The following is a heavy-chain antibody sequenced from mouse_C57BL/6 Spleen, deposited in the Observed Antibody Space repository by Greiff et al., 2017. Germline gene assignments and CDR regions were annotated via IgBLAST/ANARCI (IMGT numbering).Heavy chain of an antibody. J-gene: IGHJ4*01. D-gene: IGHD4-1*01. V-gene: IGHV1-82*01. Sequence: QVQLQQSGPELVKPGASVKISCTASGYAFSSSWMNWVQQRPGKGLEWIGRIYPGDGDTNYNGKYKGSANLTADKSSSTAYMQLSILTSEDSAVYFCERDWDGYAMDYWGQGTSVTVSS. CDR2: IYPGDGDT. CDR1: GYAFSSSW. CDR3: ERDWDGYAMDY.